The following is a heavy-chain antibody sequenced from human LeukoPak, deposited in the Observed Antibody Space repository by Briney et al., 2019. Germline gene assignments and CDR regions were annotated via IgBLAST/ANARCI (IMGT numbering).Heavy chain of an antibody. J-gene: IGHJ4*02. V-gene: IGHV4-28*01. Sequence: LRLSCAASGFTFSSYWMSWVRQPPGKGLEWIGYIYYSGSTYYNPSLRSRVTLSVDTSKNQFSLKLSSLTAVDTAVYYCARRKSGYDFVWDYWGQGTLVTVSS. CDR1: GFTFSSYW. CDR2: IYYSGST. CDR3: ARRKSGYDFVWDY. D-gene: IGHD5-12*01.